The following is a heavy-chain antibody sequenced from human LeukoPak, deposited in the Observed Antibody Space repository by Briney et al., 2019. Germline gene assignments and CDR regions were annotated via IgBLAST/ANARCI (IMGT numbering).Heavy chain of an antibody. D-gene: IGHD2-2*01. Sequence: GGSLRLSCAASGFTFSDYYMTWIRQAPGKGLEWVAVISYDGSNKYYADSVKGRFTISRDNSKNTLYLQMNSLRAEDTAVYYCAKDIVVVPAAIDYYYYYGMDVWGQGTTVTVSS. CDR2: ISYDGSNK. J-gene: IGHJ6*02. CDR1: GFTFSDYY. V-gene: IGHV3-30*18. CDR3: AKDIVVVPAAIDYYYYYGMDV.